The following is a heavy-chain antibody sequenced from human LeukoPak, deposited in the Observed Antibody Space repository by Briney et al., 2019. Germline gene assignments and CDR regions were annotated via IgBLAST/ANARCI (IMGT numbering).Heavy chain of an antibody. CDR2: IYSGGST. D-gene: IGHD3-16*01. J-gene: IGHJ4*02. V-gene: IGHV3-66*01. Sequence: PGGSLRLSCAASGFTVSSNYMSWVRQAPGKGLERVSVIYSGGSTYYADSVKGRFTISRDNSKNTLYLQMNSLRAEDTAVYYCAGSYVIRSFDYWGQGTLVTVSS. CDR1: GFTVSSNY. CDR3: AGSYVIRSFDY.